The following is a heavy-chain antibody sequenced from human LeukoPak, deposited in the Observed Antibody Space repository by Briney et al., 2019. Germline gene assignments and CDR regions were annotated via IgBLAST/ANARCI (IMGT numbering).Heavy chain of an antibody. V-gene: IGHV4-39*01. J-gene: IGHJ5*02. CDR3: ARHAARGAPFNWFDP. CDR2: IYYSGNT. Sequence: PSETLSLTCTVSGGSISSSSYYWGWIRQPPGKGLEWIGSIYYSGNTNYNPSLKSRVTISVDTSKNQFSLKLSSVTAADTAMYYCARHAARGAPFNWFDPWGQGTLVTVSS. CDR1: GGSISSSSYY. D-gene: IGHD3-10*01.